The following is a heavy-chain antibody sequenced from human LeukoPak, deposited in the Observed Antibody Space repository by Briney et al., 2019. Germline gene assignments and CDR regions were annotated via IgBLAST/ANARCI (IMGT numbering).Heavy chain of an antibody. D-gene: IGHD1-14*01. J-gene: IGHJ4*02. V-gene: IGHV4-38-2*02. CDR2: VHHSGAT. CDR1: GYSISRGYH. CDR3: ARINFNHYY. Sequence: SETLSLTCSVSGYSISRGYHWAWVRQPPGKGLEWIGSVHHSGATYYNPSLNSRLTISADTSKNQFSLKMDSVTAADTAVYYCARINFNHYYWGQGTLVSVSS.